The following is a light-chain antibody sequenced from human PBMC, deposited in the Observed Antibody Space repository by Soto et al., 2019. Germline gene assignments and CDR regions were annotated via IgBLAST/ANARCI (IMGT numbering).Light chain of an antibody. V-gene: IGKV3-15*01. CDR3: QQYYNWPPLT. CDR2: GAS. J-gene: IGKJ4*01. CDR1: QSVGSD. Sequence: EIVMTQSPAILSVSVGEKATLSCRASQSVGSDLAWYQQRPGQAPRLLIYGASTRASDVPARFSGSGSGSDFTLTISSLQSEDLAVYFCQQYYNWPPLTFGGGTKIEIE.